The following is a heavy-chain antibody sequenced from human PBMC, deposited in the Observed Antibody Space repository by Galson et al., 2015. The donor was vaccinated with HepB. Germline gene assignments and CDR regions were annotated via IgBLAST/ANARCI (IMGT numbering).Heavy chain of an antibody. D-gene: IGHD3-10*01. Sequence: SLRLSCAASWFTFRGYWMHWVRQAPGKGLVWVSRINSDGSSTTYADSVKGRFTISTDNAKNTLYLQMNSLRAEDTAVYYCARSPGGAFDIWGQGTTVTVSS. CDR1: WFTFRGYW. V-gene: IGHV3-74*01. CDR2: INSDGSST. J-gene: IGHJ3*02. CDR3: ARSPGGAFDI.